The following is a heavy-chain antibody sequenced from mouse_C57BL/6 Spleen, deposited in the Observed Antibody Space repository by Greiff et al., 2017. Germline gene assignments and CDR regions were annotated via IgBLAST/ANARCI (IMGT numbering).Heavy chain of an antibody. CDR1: GYTFTSYW. CDR3: ARGLPSYGSSYGYFDV. D-gene: IGHD1-1*01. J-gene: IGHJ1*03. Sequence: QVQLQQPGAELVRPGSSVKLSCKASGYTFTSYWMHWVKQRPIQGLEWIGNIDPSDSETHYNQKFKDKATLTVDKSSSTAYMQLSSLTSEDSAVYYCARGLPSYGSSYGYFDVWGTGTTVTVSS. CDR2: IDPSDSET. V-gene: IGHV1-52*01.